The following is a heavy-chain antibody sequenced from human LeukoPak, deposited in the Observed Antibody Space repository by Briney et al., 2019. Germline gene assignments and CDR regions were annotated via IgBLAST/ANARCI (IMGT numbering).Heavy chain of an antibody. D-gene: IGHD2-2*01. CDR2: IYYSGST. CDR3: ARRLKYGAFDI. CDR1: GGSISSYY. Sequence: SETLSLTCTVSGGSISSYYWSWIRQPPGKGLEWIGYIYYSGSTNYNPSLKSRVTISVDTSKNQFSLKLSSVTAADTAVYYCARRLKYGAFDIWGQGTMVTVPS. V-gene: IGHV4-59*08. J-gene: IGHJ3*02.